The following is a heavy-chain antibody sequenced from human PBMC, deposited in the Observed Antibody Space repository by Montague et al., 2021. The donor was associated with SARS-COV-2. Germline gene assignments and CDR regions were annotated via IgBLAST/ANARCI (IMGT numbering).Heavy chain of an antibody. CDR1: GSSVRSYY. CDR2: IYDSGNM. Sequence: SETLSLTCIVSGSSVRSYYWSSIRQPPGKGLEWIGYIYDSGNMNYNPSLKSRVTISVDTSKNQFSLRLTSVTAADTAMYFCARAPIYRSSCYAYFDYWGQGTLVTVSS. CDR3: ARAPIYRSSCYAYFDY. D-gene: IGHD6-13*01. V-gene: IGHV4-59*02. J-gene: IGHJ4*02.